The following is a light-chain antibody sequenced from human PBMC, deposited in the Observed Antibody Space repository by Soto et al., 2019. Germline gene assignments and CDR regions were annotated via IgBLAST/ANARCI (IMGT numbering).Light chain of an antibody. CDR2: AAS. J-gene: IGKJ1*01. CDR3: QQSYNAPWT. V-gene: IGKV1-39*01. CDR1: QSISTY. Sequence: DIQMTQSPASLSASVGDRVTITCRASQSISTYLNWYQQKPGKAPKLLIYAASSLQSGVPSKFSGSGSGTEFTLTISSLQPEDFATYSCQQSYNAPWTFGQGTKVEIK.